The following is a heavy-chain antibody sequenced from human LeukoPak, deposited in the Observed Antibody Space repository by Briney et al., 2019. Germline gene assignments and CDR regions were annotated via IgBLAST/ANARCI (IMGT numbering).Heavy chain of an antibody. Sequence: TLSLTCTVSGGSISSGPYYWSWIRQHPGKGLEWIGYIYYSGTTYYNPSLTSRVTMSVDTSKNQFSLKLSSLTAADTAVYYCARGYYYGSGSIHFDYWGQGTLVRVSS. J-gene: IGHJ4*02. CDR3: ARGYYYGSGSIHFDY. V-gene: IGHV4-31*03. D-gene: IGHD3-10*01. CDR1: GGSISSGPYY. CDR2: IYYSGTT.